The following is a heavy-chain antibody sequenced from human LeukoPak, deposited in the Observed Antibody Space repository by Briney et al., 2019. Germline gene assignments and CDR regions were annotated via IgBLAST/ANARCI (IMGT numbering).Heavy chain of an antibody. D-gene: IGHD1-1*01. CDR2: ISSSSSYI. V-gene: IGHV3-21*01. CDR3: ARDIRPHYGMDV. J-gene: IGHJ6*02. CDR1: GFTFSSYS. Sequence: GGSLRLSCAASGFTFSSYSMNWIRQAPGKGLEWVSSISSSSSYIYYADSVKGRFTISRDNAKNSLYLQMNSLRAEDTAVYYCARDIRPHYGMDVWGQGTLVTVSS.